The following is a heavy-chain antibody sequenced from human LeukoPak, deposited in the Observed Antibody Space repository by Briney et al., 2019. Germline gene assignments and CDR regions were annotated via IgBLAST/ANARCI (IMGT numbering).Heavy chain of an antibody. J-gene: IGHJ4*02. CDR3: ARGAGIVGSTTPFDY. CDR1: GFTFSNYW. V-gene: IGHV3-74*03. Sequence: GGSLRLSCAASGFTFSNYWMRWVRQTLGKGLVWVSRINTDGTTTYADSVKGRFTISRDNAKNTLYLQMDSLRADDTAVYYCARGAGIVGSTTPFDYWGQGALVTVSS. D-gene: IGHD1-26*01. CDR2: INTDGTTT.